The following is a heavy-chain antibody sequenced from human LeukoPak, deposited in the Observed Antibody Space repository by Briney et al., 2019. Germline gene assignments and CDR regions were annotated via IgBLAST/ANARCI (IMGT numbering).Heavy chain of an antibody. CDR1: GFTFSSYS. V-gene: IGHV3-21*01. J-gene: IGHJ3*02. Sequence: GGSLRLSCAASGFTFSSYSMNWVRQAPGKGLEWISSISSSNNYIYYADSVKGRFTISRDNAKKSLYLQMNSLRAEDTAVYHCARRGVTTGDNNAFDIWGQGTMVTVTS. CDR3: ARRGVTTGDNNAFDI. D-gene: IGHD4-17*01. CDR2: ISSSNNYI.